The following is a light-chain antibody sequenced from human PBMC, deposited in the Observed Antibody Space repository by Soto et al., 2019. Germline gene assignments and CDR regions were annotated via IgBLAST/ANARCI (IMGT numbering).Light chain of an antibody. CDR1: QSISSY. J-gene: IGKJ1*01. V-gene: IGKV1-39*01. Sequence: DIQMTQSPSSLSASVGDRVTITCRASQSISSYLNWYQQKPGKAPKLLIYAASSLQSGVPSRFRGSVSGTDFTLTISSLQPEDFATYYCQQSYSTPSTFGQGTKVESK. CDR2: AAS. CDR3: QQSYSTPST.